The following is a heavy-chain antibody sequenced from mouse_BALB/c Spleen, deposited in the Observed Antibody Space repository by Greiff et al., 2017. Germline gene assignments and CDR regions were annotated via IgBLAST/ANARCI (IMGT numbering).Heavy chain of an antibody. CDR1: GFTFSSYG. Sequence: EVQVVESGGGLVQPGGSLKLSCAASGFTFSSYGMSWVRQTPDKRLELVATINSNGGSTYYPDSVKGRFTISRDNAKNTLYLQMSSLKSEDTAMYYCARDDYRFHYAMDYWGQGTSVTVSS. J-gene: IGHJ4*01. CDR3: ARDDYRFHYAMDY. D-gene: IGHD2-14*01. CDR2: INSNGGST. V-gene: IGHV5-6-3*01.